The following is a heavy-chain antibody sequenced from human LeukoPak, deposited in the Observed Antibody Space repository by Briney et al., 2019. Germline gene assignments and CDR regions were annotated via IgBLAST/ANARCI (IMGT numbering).Heavy chain of an antibody. D-gene: IGHD3-10*01. CDR3: ARFFSHFYGSGISDYYMDV. Sequence: GASVRVSCKASGYTFTSYGISWVRQAPGQGLEWMGWISAYNGNTNYAQKLQGRDTMTTDTSTSTAYMERRSLRSDDTAVYYCARFFSHFYGSGISDYYMDVWGKGTTVTVSS. CDR1: GYTFTSYG. V-gene: IGHV1-18*01. J-gene: IGHJ6*03. CDR2: ISAYNGNT.